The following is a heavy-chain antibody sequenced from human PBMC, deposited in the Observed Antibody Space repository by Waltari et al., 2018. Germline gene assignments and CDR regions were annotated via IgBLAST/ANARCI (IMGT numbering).Heavy chain of an antibody. Sequence: EVQLLESGGGLVQHGGYLRLSWAAPGFTFNLNAMGWVRQPPGKGLEWVSTIRDSGDIYYYADSVRGRFTVSRDNSKNTLFLQMSSLRADDTAVYYCAKQSPSYTRGWYPLESWGPGTLVTVSP. CDR1: GFTFNLNA. CDR3: AKQSPSYTRGWYPLES. CDR2: IRDSGDIY. J-gene: IGHJ4*02. V-gene: IGHV3-23*01. D-gene: IGHD6-19*01.